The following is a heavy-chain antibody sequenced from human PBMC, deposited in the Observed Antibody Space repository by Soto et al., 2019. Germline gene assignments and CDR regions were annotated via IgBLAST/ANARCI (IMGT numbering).Heavy chain of an antibody. D-gene: IGHD3-3*01. J-gene: IGHJ4*02. CDR1: GGSISTYY. CDR3: ARGGWRPIDY. CDR2: IYYSGST. V-gene: IGHV4-59*08. Sequence: QVQLQESGPGLAKPSETLSLTCTVSGGSISTYYWSWIRQPPGKGLEWIGYIYYSGSTNYNPSLKSRVTRSVATSKNQSSLKLSSVTAADTAVYYCARGGWRPIDYWGQGTLVTVSS.